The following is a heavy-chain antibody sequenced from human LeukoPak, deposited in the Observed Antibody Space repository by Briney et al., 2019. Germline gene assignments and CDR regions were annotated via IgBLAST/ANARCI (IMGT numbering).Heavy chain of an antibody. Sequence: GGSLRLSCAASGFTFNDYGMSWVRQAPGKGLEWVAVISYDGSNKYYADSVKGRFTISRDNSKNTLYLQMNSLRAEDTAVYYCAKLVGATSDWFDPWGQGTLVTVSS. V-gene: IGHV3-30*18. CDR2: ISYDGSNK. D-gene: IGHD1-26*01. CDR3: AKLVGATSDWFDP. CDR1: GFTFNDYG. J-gene: IGHJ5*02.